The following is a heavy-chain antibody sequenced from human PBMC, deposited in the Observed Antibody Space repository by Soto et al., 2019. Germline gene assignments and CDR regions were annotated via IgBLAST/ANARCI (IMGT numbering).Heavy chain of an antibody. V-gene: IGHV4-31*03. J-gene: IGHJ4*02. CDR2: IYYSGST. CDR1: GGSISSGGYY. D-gene: IGHD6-19*01. Sequence: SETLSLTCTVSGGSISSGGYYWSWIRQHPGKGLEWIGYIYYSGSTYYNPSLKSRVTISVDTSKNQFSLKLSSVTAADTAVYYCVRQGSRGIAVAEFKEYQDYWGQGTLVTVSS. CDR3: VRQGSRGIAVAEFKEYQDY.